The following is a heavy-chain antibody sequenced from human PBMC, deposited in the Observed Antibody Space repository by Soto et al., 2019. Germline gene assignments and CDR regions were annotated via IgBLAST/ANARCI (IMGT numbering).Heavy chain of an antibody. CDR1: GGSISSYY. CDR3: ARQIEYCSGGSCYPPGVFDY. J-gene: IGHJ4*02. CDR2: IYYSGST. D-gene: IGHD2-15*01. V-gene: IGHV4-59*08. Sequence: PSETLSLTCTVSGGSISSYYWSWIRQPPGKGLEWIGYIYYSGSTNYNPSLKSRVTISVDTSKNQFSLKLSSVTAADTAVYYCARQIEYCSGGSCYPPGVFDYWGQGTLVTVSS.